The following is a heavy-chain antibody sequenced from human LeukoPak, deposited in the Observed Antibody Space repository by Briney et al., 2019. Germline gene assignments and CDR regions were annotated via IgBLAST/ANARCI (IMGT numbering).Heavy chain of an antibody. CDR1: GGSISSSSYY. V-gene: IGHV4-39*01. D-gene: IGHD3-10*01. Sequence: PSETLSLTCTVSGGSISSSSYYWGWVRQPPGKGLEWIGSISYSGSTYYNPSLKSRVTISVDTSKNQFSLMLSSVTAADTAVYYCARHTYGSGGLYYYYYYMDVWGKGTTVTISS. CDR2: ISYSGST. CDR3: ARHTYGSGGLYYYYYYMDV. J-gene: IGHJ6*03.